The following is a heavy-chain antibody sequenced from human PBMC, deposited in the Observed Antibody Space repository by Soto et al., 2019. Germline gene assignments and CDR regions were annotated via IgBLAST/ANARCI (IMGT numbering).Heavy chain of an antibody. J-gene: IGHJ4*02. Sequence: SETLSLTCAVYGGSFSGYYWTWIRQPPGTGLEWIGEINYSGSTYYNPSLKSRVTISVDTSKNQFSLKLSSVTAADTAVYYCARHTPAISISDHWGQGTLVTVSS. V-gene: IGHV4-34*01. D-gene: IGHD2-15*01. CDR2: INYSGST. CDR1: GGSFSGYY. CDR3: ARHTPAISISDH.